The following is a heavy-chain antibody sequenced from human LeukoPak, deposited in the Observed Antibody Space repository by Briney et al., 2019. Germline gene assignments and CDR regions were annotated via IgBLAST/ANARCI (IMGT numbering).Heavy chain of an antibody. CDR1: GYTLTELS. D-gene: IGHD3-10*01. CDR3: ARDLSGFGEGDFDY. CDR2: FDPEDGET. J-gene: IGHJ4*02. Sequence: ASVKVSCKVSGYTLTELSMHWVRQAPGKGLEWMGGFDPEDGETVYAQKLQGRVTMTTDTSTSTAYMELRSLRSDDTAVYYCARDLSGFGEGDFDYWGQGTLVTVSS. V-gene: IGHV1-24*01.